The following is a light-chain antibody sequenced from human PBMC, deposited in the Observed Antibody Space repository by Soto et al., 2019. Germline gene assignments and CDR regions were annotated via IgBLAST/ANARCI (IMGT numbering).Light chain of an antibody. J-gene: IGKJ1*01. CDR1: QSISSW. CDR3: QYYNNYCWT. V-gene: IGKV1-5*03. CDR2: KTS. Sequence: DILLTQSPSTLSASVGDRVTITCRASQSISSWLAWYQQKPGKAPKFLIYKTSNLESGVPSRFRGSGSGTEFTLTISSLQPDDYATYYCQYYNNYCWTFGQGTKVEIK.